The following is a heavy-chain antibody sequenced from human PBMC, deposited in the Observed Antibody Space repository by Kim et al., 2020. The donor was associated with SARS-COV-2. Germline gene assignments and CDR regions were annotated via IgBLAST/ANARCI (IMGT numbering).Heavy chain of an antibody. CDR3: ARDRESGEAFDI. CDR1: GGSISSYY. V-gene: IGHV4-59*13. D-gene: IGHD3-10*01. CDR2: IYYSGST. J-gene: IGHJ3*02. Sequence: SETLSLTCTVSGGSISSYYWSWIRQPPGKGLEWIGYIYYSGSTNYNPSLKSRVTISVDTSKNQFSLKLSSVTAADTAVYYCARDRESGEAFDIWGQGTMVTVSS.